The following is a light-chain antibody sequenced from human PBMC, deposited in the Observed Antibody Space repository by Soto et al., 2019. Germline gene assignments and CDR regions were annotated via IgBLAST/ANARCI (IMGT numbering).Light chain of an antibody. J-gene: IGLJ1*01. CDR1: SSNIGAGYD. V-gene: IGLV1-40*01. Sequence: QSALTQPPSVSGAPGQRVTISCTGSSSNIGAGYDVHWYQQLPGTAPKLLIYGNSNRPSGVPDRFSGSKSGTSASLAITGLQAEDEADYYCQSYDSSLSGTYVFGTGTKPTVL. CDR3: QSYDSSLSGTYV. CDR2: GNS.